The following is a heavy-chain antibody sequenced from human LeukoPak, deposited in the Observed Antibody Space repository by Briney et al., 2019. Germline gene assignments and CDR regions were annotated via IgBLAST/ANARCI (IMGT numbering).Heavy chain of an antibody. Sequence: SQTLSLTCTVSGGSISSGGYYWSWIRQHPGKGLEWIGYIYYSGSTYYNPSLKSRVTISVDTSKNQFPLKLSSVTAADTAVYYCARVWAGIAARRLTFDYWGQGTLVTVSS. D-gene: IGHD6-6*01. CDR1: GGSISSGGYY. J-gene: IGHJ4*02. CDR2: IYYSGST. V-gene: IGHV4-31*03. CDR3: ARVWAGIAARRLTFDY.